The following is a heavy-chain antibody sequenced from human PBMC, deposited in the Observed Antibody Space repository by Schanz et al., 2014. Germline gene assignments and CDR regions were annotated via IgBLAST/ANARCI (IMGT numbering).Heavy chain of an antibody. D-gene: IGHD4-17*01. CDR3: AMNYGDRPL. J-gene: IGHJ4*02. CDR1: GYRFTPYD. V-gene: IGHV1-8*01. Sequence: VQLVQSGAAVKKPGASVRVSCKASGYRFTPYDVNWVRQATGQGLEWMGWMNPSTGNRGYAQNFQGRVTMTRDTSLKTAYMEMTDLKVEDAGLYYCAMNYGDRPLWGQGTLXAVSS. CDR2: MNPSTGNR.